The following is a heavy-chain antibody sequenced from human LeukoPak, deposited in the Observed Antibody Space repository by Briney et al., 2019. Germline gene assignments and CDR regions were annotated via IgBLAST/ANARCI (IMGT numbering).Heavy chain of an antibody. CDR1: GGSINNYY. J-gene: IGHJ3*02. CDR3: ARGRYCSADICSGGDAFDI. D-gene: IGHD2-15*01. Sequence: SETLSLTCTVSGGSINNYYWSWIRQPAGKGLEWIGRIYTRGRTNYNPSLKSRVTMSVDTSKNQFSLKLSSVTAADTAVYYCARGRYCSADICSGGDAFDIWGQGTMVSVSS. V-gene: IGHV4-4*07. CDR2: IYTRGRT.